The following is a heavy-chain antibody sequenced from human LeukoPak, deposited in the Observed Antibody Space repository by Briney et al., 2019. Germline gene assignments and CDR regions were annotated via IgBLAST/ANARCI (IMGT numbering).Heavy chain of an antibody. CDR2: LYHRGRP. Sequence: SPTLSLTCTLSGHSNIIAYYWGWDRQPPGKGLDWIGYLYHRGRPHRNPSLKSRVTISIDTSNNQCSLKLGSVTAADTTVYYCARALTASTATSVFDYWGQGILVTVSS. V-gene: IGHV4-38-2*02. J-gene: IGHJ4*02. CDR1: GHSNIIAYY. D-gene: IGHD6-25*01. CDR3: ARALTASTATSVFDY.